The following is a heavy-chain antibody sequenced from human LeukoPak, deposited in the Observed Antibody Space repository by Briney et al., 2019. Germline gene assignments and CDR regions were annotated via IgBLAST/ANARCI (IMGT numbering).Heavy chain of an antibody. J-gene: IGHJ3*02. V-gene: IGHV1-69*04. CDR1: GGTFSSYA. Sequence: ASVKVSCKASGGTFSSYAISWVRQAPGQGLEWMGRIIPILGIANYAQKFQGRVTITADKSTSTAYMELSSLRSEDTAVYYCARDDPNYYDIEAAFDIWGQGTMVTVSS. CDR3: ARDDPNYYDIEAAFDI. CDR2: IIPILGIA. D-gene: IGHD3-22*01.